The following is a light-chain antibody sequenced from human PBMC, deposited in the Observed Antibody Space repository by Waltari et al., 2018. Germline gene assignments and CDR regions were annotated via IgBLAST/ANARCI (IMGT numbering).Light chain of an antibody. CDR1: LSIDDS. V-gene: IGKV3-15*01. J-gene: IGKJ4*01. CDR3: QQYNQWPLT. CDR2: GAS. Sequence: EIVMTQSPATLSVSRGGSATLSCRASLSIDDSLAWYQQKPGQPPRLLIHGASTRDTGIPVGFSGSGSGTAFTLTITGLQSEDFAVYFCQQYNQWPLTFGRGTKVEIK.